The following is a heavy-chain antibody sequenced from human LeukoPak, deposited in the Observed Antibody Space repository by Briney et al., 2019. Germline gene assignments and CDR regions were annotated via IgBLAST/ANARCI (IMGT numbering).Heavy chain of an antibody. D-gene: IGHD4-17*01. V-gene: IGHV1-18*01. Sequence: ASVKVSCKASGYTFASYDINWVRQATGHGLEWMGWISAYSTNTNYAQKLQGRVTITTDTSTSTAYMELRSLRSDDTAVYYCARVRDYGDYFDYWGQGTLVTVSS. CDR3: ARVRDYGDYFDY. CDR1: GYTFASYD. J-gene: IGHJ4*02. CDR2: ISAYSTNT.